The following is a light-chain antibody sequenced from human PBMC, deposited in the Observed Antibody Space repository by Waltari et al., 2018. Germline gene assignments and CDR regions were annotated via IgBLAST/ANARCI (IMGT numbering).Light chain of an antibody. CDR3: LQDYDYPLT. CDR2: SAS. V-gene: IGKV1-6*01. Sequence: AIQMTQSPSSLSASVGDRVTVTCRASQGIRDGLSWYQPKPGKAPKLLIYSASSLQSGVPSRFSGSGSGTDFTLTISSLQPEDFATYYCLQDYDYPLTFGQGTKVEIK. CDR1: QGIRDG. J-gene: IGKJ1*01.